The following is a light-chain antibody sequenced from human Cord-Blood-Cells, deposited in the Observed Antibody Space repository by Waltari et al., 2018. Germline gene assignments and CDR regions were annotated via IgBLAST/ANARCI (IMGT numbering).Light chain of an antibody. J-gene: IGKJ4*01. V-gene: IGKV1-39*01. Sequence: DIQMTQSSSSLSASVGDRVTITCRARQSISSYLNWYQQKPGKAPKLLIYAAASLQSGVPSSFSGSGSGTDFTLTISSLQPEDFATYYCQQSYSTPPLTFGGGTKVEIK. CDR3: QQSYSTPPLT. CDR2: AAA. CDR1: QSISSY.